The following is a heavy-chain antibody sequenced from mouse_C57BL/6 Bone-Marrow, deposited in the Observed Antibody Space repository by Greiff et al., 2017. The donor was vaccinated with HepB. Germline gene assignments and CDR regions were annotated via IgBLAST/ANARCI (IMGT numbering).Heavy chain of an antibody. CDR1: GFTFSDYG. Sequence: DVQLQESGGGLVKPGGSLKLSCAASGFTFSDYGMHWVRQAPEKGLEWVAYISSGSSTIYYADTVKGRFTISRDNAKNTLFLQMTSLRSEDTAMYYCARDDGGFAYWGQGTLVTVSA. D-gene: IGHD2-3*01. CDR2: ISSGSSTI. CDR3: ARDDGGFAY. J-gene: IGHJ3*01. V-gene: IGHV5-17*01.